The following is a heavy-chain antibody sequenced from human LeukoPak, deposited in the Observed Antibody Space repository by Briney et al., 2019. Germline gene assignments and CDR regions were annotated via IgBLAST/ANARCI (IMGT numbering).Heavy chain of an antibody. CDR3: ARDKQQWLVEGDAFDI. Sequence: GGSLRLSGAASGFTFSSYSMNWVRQAPGKGLEWVSYISSSSSTIYYADSVKGRFTISRDNAKNSLYLQMNSLRAEDTAVYYCARDKQQWLVEGDAFDIWGQGTMVTVSS. CDR1: GFTFSSYS. J-gene: IGHJ3*02. D-gene: IGHD6-19*01. V-gene: IGHV3-48*01. CDR2: ISSSSSTI.